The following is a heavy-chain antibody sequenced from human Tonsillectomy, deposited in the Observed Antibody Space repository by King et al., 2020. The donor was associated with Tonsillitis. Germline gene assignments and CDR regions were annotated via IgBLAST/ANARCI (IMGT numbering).Heavy chain of an antibody. J-gene: IGHJ5*02. CDR1: GFTFTSYF. Sequence: VQLVESGAEVKKPGASVKISCKASGFTFTSYFMHWVRQAPGQGLEWMGVINPRDGSTKYAQKFQGRVTMTRDTSTSSVHMELNSLRYDDSAVYYCTSTAPSTMVTAPFGTWGQGTLVTVS. V-gene: IGHV1-46*03. CDR2: INPRDGST. D-gene: IGHD4-23*01. CDR3: TSTAPSTMVTAPFGT.